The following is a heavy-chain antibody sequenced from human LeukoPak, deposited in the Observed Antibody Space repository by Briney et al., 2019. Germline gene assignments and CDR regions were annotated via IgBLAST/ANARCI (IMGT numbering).Heavy chain of an antibody. J-gene: IGHJ5*02. CDR3: ARRKRSGCSSTSCLLNWFDP. V-gene: IGHV3-30-3*01. D-gene: IGHD2-2*01. CDR1: GFTFSNYA. Sequence: GGSLRLSCAASGFTFSNYAMHWVRQAPGKGLEWVAVISYDGSNKYYADSVKGRFTISRDNSKNTLYLQMNSLRAEDTAVYYCARRKRSGCSSTSCLLNWFDPWGQGTLVTVSS. CDR2: ISYDGSNK.